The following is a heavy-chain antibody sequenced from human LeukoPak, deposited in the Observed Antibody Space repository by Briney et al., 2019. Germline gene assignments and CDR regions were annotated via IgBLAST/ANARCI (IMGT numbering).Heavy chain of an antibody. Sequence: GGSLRLSCAASGFTFSSYAMHWVRQAPGKGLELVAVISYDGSNKYYADSVKGRFTISSDNSKNTLYLQMNSLRAEDTAVYYCARDPSLYYYDSSNYYGMDVWGQGTTVTVSS. D-gene: IGHD3-22*01. CDR3: ARDPSLYYYDSSNYYGMDV. V-gene: IGHV3-30-3*01. J-gene: IGHJ6*02. CDR1: GFTFSSYA. CDR2: ISYDGSNK.